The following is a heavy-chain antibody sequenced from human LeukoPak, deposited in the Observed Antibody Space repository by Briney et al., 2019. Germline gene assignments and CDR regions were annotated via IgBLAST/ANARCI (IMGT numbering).Heavy chain of an antibody. CDR1: GYTFTSYY. V-gene: IGHV1-2*06. D-gene: IGHD6-19*01. CDR3: AREGVLVGSGWTQGFDY. J-gene: IGHJ4*02. Sequence: ASVKVSCKAYGYTFTSYYMHWVRQAPGQGLEWMGRINPNSGGTNYAQKFQGRVTMTRDTSISTAYMELSRLRSDDTAVYYCAREGVLVGSGWTQGFDYWGQGTLVTVSS. CDR2: INPNSGGT.